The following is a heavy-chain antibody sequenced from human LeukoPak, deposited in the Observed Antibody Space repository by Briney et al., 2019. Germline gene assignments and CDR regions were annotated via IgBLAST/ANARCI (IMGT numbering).Heavy chain of an antibody. D-gene: IGHD6-6*01. CDR1: GGSIGSHY. CDR3: AREEAGRGSSPFDY. CDR2: ISYSGNT. V-gene: IGHV4-59*11. J-gene: IGHJ4*02. Sequence: SETLSLTCTVSGGSIGSHYWSWIRQPPGKGLEWSGDISYSGNTKYNPSLKSRVTISLDTSKDQFSLRLSSVTPADTAVYYCAREEAGRGSSPFDYWGQGTLVTVSS.